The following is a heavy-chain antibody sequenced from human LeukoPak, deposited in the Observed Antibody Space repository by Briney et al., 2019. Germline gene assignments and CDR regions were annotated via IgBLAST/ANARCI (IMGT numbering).Heavy chain of an antibody. Sequence: PSGTLSLTCAISGASISSTNWWIWVRQPPGKGLEWIGEMHHSGRTNYNPSLKSRNTISVDKSKNQVFLRLNSVAAADTALYYCARAQEGCSRASCYLEPWGQGTLVTVSS. CDR2: MHHSGRT. D-gene: IGHD2-2*01. CDR1: GASISSTNW. V-gene: IGHV4-4*02. CDR3: ARAQEGCSRASCYLEP. J-gene: IGHJ5*02.